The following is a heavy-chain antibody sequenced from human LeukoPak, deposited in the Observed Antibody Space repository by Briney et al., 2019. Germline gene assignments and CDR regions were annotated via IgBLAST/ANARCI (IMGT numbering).Heavy chain of an antibody. Sequence: QPGGSLRLSCAASGFTLGNYAMSWVRQAPGKGLEWVSSMSSSGGSTYYADSVKGRFTFSRDNPKNTLYLQMNSLRAEDTAVYYCAKSSYYDTSGFYREYYFDYWGQGTLVTVPS. CDR3: AKSSYYDTSGFYREYYFDY. V-gene: IGHV3-23*01. CDR1: GFTLGNYA. J-gene: IGHJ4*02. D-gene: IGHD3-22*01. CDR2: MSSSGGST.